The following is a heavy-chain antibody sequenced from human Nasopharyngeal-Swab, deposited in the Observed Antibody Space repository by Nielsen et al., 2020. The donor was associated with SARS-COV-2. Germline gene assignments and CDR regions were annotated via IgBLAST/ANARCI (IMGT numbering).Heavy chain of an antibody. J-gene: IGHJ4*02. V-gene: IGHV4-59*01. CDR1: GGSISNYY. D-gene: IGHD2-21*01. CDR3: ARGGDGGLAHFDY. CDR2: IYNSGRT. Sequence: SGNMSLICTVYGGSISNYYWSWIRQPPGKRLEWIGYIYNSGRTTDYNPSLKSRVTISLDTPKNQFSLKLSSVTAADTAVYYCARGGDGGLAHFDYWGQGNLVTVSS.